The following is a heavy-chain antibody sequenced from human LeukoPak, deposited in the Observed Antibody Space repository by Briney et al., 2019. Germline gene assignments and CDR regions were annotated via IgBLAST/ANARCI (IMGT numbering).Heavy chain of an antibody. D-gene: IGHD3-10*01. Sequence: PSETLSPTCTVSGGSISFYYWSWIRQPPGKGLEWIGYIHTSGNTNYNPSLKSRVTMSVDTSKNEFSLKLSSVTAADTAVYYCAREIRYGSGSYYINYYYHMDVWGKGTTVTVSS. CDR2: IHTSGNT. CDR1: GGSISFYY. CDR3: AREIRYGSGSYYINYYYHMDV. V-gene: IGHV4-4*09. J-gene: IGHJ6*03.